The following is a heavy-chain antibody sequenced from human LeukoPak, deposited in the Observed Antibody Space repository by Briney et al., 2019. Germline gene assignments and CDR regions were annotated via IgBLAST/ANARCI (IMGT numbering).Heavy chain of an antibody. V-gene: IGHV1-8*03. CDR2: MNPNSGNT. J-gene: IGHJ4*02. CDR3: ARGPTYYDFWSGYLDY. CDR1: GYTFTSYD. D-gene: IGHD3-3*01. Sequence: GASVKVSCKASGYTFTSYDINWVRQATGQGLEWMGWMNPNSGNTGYAQKFQGRVTITRNTSISTAYMELSSLRSEDTAVYYCARGPTYYDFWSGYLDYWGQGTLVTVSS.